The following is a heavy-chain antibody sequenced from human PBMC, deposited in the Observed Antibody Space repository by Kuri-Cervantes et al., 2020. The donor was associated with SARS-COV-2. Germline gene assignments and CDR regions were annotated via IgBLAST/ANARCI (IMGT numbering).Heavy chain of an antibody. V-gene: IGHV1-69*06. CDR2: IITAFGTA. J-gene: IGHJ4*02. CDR1: GGTFNSYT. D-gene: IGHD3-10*01. Sequence: SVKVSCKASGGTFNSYTISWVRQTPGQGLEWMGGIITAFGTANYAQKFQDRVTLIADKSTSTVFMELSRLSSEDTAVYYCARELLWFGALHGDYFDYWGQGTLVTVSS. CDR3: ARELLWFGALHGDYFDY.